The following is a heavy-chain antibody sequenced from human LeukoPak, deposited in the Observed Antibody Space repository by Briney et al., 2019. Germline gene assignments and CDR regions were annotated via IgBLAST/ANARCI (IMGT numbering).Heavy chain of an antibody. V-gene: IGHV3-48*02. CDR1: GFPFSSFS. CDR2: ISTSSNTI. D-gene: IGHD4-17*01. J-gene: IGHJ4*02. Sequence: GGSLRLSCAASGFPFSSFSMNWVRQAPGKGLEWVSYISTSSNTIYYADSVKGRFTISRDNAKNSLYLQMNSLRDEDTAVYYCAKNYYGDYYFDYWGQGTLVTVSS. CDR3: AKNYYGDYYFDY.